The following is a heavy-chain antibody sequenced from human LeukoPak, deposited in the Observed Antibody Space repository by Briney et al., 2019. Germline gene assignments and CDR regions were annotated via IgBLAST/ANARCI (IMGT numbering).Heavy chain of an antibody. CDR2: MNPNSGNT. D-gene: IGHD3-3*01. CDR3: ARGRSAGSYDFWSGYQETNWFDP. J-gene: IGHJ5*02. CDR1: GYTFTSYD. Sequence: ASVKVSCKASGYTFTSYDINWVRQATGQGLEWMGWMNPNSGNTGYAQKFQGRVTITRNTSISTAYMELSSLRSEDTAVYYCARGRSAGSYDFWSGYQETNWFDPWGQGTLVTVSS. V-gene: IGHV1-8*03.